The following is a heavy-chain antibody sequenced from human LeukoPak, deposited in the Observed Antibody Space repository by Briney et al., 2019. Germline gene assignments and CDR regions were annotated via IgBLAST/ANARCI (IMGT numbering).Heavy chain of an antibody. J-gene: IGHJ4*02. CDR3: ASFRYSYGYRDD. Sequence: SETLSLTCAVYGGSFSGYYWSWIRQPPGKGLEWIGEINHSGSTNYNPSLESRVTISVDTSKNQFSLKLSSVTAADTAVYYCASFRYSYGYRDDWGQGTLVTVSS. V-gene: IGHV4-34*01. CDR1: GGSFSGYY. CDR2: INHSGST. D-gene: IGHD5-18*01.